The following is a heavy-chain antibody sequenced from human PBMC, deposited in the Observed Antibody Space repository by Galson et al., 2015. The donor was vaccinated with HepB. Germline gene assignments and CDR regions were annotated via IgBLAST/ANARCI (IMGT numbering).Heavy chain of an antibody. D-gene: IGHD6-19*01. CDR3: ATGYSSGPSLKKHPKYNWFDP. J-gene: IGHJ5*02. CDR1: GYTLTELS. Sequence: SVKVSCKVSGYTLTELSMHWVRQAPGKGLEWMGGFDPEDGETIYAQKFQGRVTMTEDTSTDTAYMELSSLRSEDTAVYYCATGYSSGPSLKKHPKYNWFDPWGQGTLVTVSS. V-gene: IGHV1-24*01. CDR2: FDPEDGET.